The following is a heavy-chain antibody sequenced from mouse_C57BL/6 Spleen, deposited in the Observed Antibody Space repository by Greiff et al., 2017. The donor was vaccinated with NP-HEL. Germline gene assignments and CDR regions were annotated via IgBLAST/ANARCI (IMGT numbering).Heavy chain of an antibody. CDR1: GFSLSTSGMG. CDR3: ARSMATVVAGYYFDY. D-gene: IGHD1-1*01. V-gene: IGHV8-12*01. CDR2: LYWDDDK. Sequence: QVTLKESGPGILQSSQTLSLTCSFSGFSLSTSGMGVSWIRQPSGKGLEWLAHLYWDDDKRYNPSLKSRLTISKDTSRNQVFLKITSVDTADTATYYCARSMATVVAGYYFDYWGQGTTLTVSS. J-gene: IGHJ2*01.